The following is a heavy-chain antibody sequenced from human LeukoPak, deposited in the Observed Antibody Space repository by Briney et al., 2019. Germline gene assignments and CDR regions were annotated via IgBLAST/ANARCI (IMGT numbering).Heavy chain of an antibody. Sequence: GGSLRLSCAASGFTFSSYEMNWVRQAPGKGLEWVSYISSSSGPIYYADSVKGRFTISRDNAKNSLYLQMNSLRAEDTAVYYCARDGNYYDSSGYSYVYSDYWGQGTLVTVSS. J-gene: IGHJ4*02. CDR1: GFTFSSYE. V-gene: IGHV3-48*03. CDR2: ISSSSGPI. CDR3: ARDGNYYDSSGYSYVYSDY. D-gene: IGHD3-22*01.